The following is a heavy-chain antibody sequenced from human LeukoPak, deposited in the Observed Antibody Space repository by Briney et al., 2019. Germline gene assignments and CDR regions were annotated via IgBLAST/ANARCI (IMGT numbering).Heavy chain of an antibody. V-gene: IGHV3-21*04. CDR2: ISSRSSYI. J-gene: IGHJ4*02. Sequence: GGSPRLSCAASGFTFSIYSMNWVRHAPGNGLEWVSSISSRSSYIYYADSVKGRFTISRDNSKNTLYLQMNSVRDEDTAVYYCAKARYCGGGSCFLQLTPDYWGQGTLVTVSS. CDR3: AKARYCGGGSCFLQLTPDY. D-gene: IGHD2-15*01. CDR1: GFTFSIYS.